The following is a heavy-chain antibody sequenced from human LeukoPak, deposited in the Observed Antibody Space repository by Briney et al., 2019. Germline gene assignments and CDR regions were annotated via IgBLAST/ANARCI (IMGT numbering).Heavy chain of an antibody. V-gene: IGHV3-53*01. D-gene: IGHD3-10*01. Sequence: GGSLRLSCAASGLIVSSNYMSWVRQAPGKGLEWVSVIYSGGSTYYADSAKGRFTISRDNSKNTLYLQMNSLRVEDTAVYYCAGGSGSGLDYWGQGTLVTVSS. CDR3: AGGSGSGLDY. CDR2: IYSGGST. J-gene: IGHJ4*02. CDR1: GLIVSSNY.